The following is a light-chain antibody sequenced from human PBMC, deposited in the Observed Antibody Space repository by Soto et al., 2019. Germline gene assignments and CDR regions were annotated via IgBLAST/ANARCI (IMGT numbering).Light chain of an antibody. CDR2: GAS. CDR1: QSVSSN. Sequence: EIVITQSPATLSVSPREGSTHSCRRSQSVSSNLAWYQQRPGQAPRLIIYGASTRANGIPARFSGSGAGTEFTLTVSSLQSEDFAVYYCQQYNNWHPITFGQGTRLEIK. J-gene: IGKJ5*01. CDR3: QQYNNWHPIT. V-gene: IGKV3-15*01.